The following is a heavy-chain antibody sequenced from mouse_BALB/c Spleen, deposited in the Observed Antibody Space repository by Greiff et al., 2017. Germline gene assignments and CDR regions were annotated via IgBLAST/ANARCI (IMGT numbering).Heavy chain of an antibody. CDR2: ISSGGGST. D-gene: IGHD2-4*01. V-gene: IGHV5-12-1*01. CDR1: GFAFSSYD. CDR3: ARHRDYLGAMDY. J-gene: IGHJ4*01. Sequence: EVQGVESGGGLVKPGGSLKLSCAASGFAFSSYDMSWVRQTPEKRLEWVAYISSGGGSTYYPDTVKGRFTISRDNAKNTLYLQMSSLKSEDTAMYYCARHRDYLGAMDYWGQGTSVTVSS.